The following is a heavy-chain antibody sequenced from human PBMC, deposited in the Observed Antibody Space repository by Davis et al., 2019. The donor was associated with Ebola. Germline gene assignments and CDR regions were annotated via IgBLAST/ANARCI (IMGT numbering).Heavy chain of an antibody. CDR3: ARREVVYANYYYYGMDV. CDR2: INHSGST. CDR1: GGSFSGYY. V-gene: IGHV4-34*01. Sequence: MPSETLSLTCAVYGGSFSGYYWSWIRQPPGKGLEWIGEINHSGSTNYNPSLKSRVTISVDTSKNQFSLKLSSVTAADTAVYYCARREVVYANYYYYGMDVWGQGTTVTVSS. D-gene: IGHD2-8*02. J-gene: IGHJ6*02.